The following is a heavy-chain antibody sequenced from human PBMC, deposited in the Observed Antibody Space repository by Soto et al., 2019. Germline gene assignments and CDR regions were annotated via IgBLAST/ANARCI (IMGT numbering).Heavy chain of an antibody. Sequence: QVQLVQSGAEVKKPGSSVKVSCKASGGTFSSYAISWVRQAPGQGLEWMGGIIPIFGTANYAQKFQGRVTITADESTSTAYMELNSLRSEDTAVYYCARYKLGYCSGGSCSPYYYYYGMDVWGQGTTVTVSS. CDR3: ARYKLGYCSGGSCSPYYYYYGMDV. D-gene: IGHD2-15*01. V-gene: IGHV1-69*01. J-gene: IGHJ6*02. CDR1: GGTFSSYA. CDR2: IIPIFGTA.